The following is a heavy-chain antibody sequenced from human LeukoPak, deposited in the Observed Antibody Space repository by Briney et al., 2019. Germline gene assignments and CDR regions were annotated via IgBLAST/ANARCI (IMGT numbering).Heavy chain of an antibody. CDR3: ARSRQASGLFNS. Sequence: SETLSLTCAVYVGSFSGYYWTWIRQPPGKGLEWIGDINHSGSTNFNPSLKSRVSISVVTSKNQFSLKLSSVTAADTAVYYCARSRQASGLFNSWGQGTLVVVSS. D-gene: IGHD3-10*01. CDR2: INHSGST. CDR1: VGSFSGYY. J-gene: IGHJ5*01. V-gene: IGHV4-34*01.